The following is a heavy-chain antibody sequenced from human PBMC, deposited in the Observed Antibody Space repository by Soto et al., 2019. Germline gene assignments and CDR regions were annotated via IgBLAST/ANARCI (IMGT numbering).Heavy chain of an antibody. CDR2: IYYSGST. D-gene: IGHD3-3*01. CDR3: ASTSLRFLEWLLYPPYFYGMDV. CDR1: GGSISSSSYY. V-gene: IGHV4-39*01. J-gene: IGHJ6*02. Sequence: SETLSLTCTVSGGSISSSSYYWGWIRQPPGKGLEWIGSIYYSGSTYYNPSLKSRVTISVDTSKNQFSLKLSSVTAADTAVYYCASTSLRFLEWLLYPPYFYGMDVWGQGTTVTVSS.